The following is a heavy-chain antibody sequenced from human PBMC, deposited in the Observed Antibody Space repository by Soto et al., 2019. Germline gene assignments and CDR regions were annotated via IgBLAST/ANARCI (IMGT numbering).Heavy chain of an antibody. CDR1: GFTFSSYG. CDR2: ISYDGSNK. D-gene: IGHD1-26*01. V-gene: IGHV3-30*18. CDR3: AKDSGTVGATKGMDV. Sequence: GGSLRLSCAASGFTFSSYGMHWVRQAPGKGLEWVAVISYDGSNKYYADSVKGRFTISRDNSKNTLYLQMNSLRAEDTAVYYCAKDSGTVGATKGMDVWGQGTTVTVSS. J-gene: IGHJ6*02.